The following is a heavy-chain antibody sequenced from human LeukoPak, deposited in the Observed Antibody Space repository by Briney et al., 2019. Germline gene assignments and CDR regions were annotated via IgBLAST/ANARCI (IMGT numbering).Heavy chain of an antibody. CDR1: GGSFSGYY. CDR3: ARGPSRFDY. J-gene: IGHJ4*02. V-gene: IGHV4-34*01. Sequence: SETLSLTCAVYGGSFSGYYWSWIRQTPGKGLEWIGEINHSGSTNYNPSLKSRVTISVDTSKNQFSLKLSSVTAADTAVYYCARGPSRFDYWGQGTLVTVSS. CDR2: INHSGST. D-gene: IGHD5/OR15-5a*01.